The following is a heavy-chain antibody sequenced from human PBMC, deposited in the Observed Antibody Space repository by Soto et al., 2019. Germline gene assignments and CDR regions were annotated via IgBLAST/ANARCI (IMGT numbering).Heavy chain of an antibody. CDR2: IKQDGSEQ. CDR1: AFTFSGYW. J-gene: IGHJ6*02. Sequence: EVQLVESGGGLVQPGGSLRLSCADSAFTFSGYWMSWVRQAPGKGLEWVANIKQDGSEQFYVDSVKGRFTISRDNAKNSLYLQMNSPKAEDTPVYYCAREAVWGQGTTVTVSS. CDR3: AREAV. V-gene: IGHV3-7*05.